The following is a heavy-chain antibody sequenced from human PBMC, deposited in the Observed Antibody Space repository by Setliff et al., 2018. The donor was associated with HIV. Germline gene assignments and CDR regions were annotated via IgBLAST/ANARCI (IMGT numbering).Heavy chain of an antibody. CDR2: INNDGSSA. CDR1: GFTLSNFW. V-gene: IGHV3-74*01. D-gene: IGHD3-10*01. J-gene: IGHJ4*02. Sequence: ASVKVSCAVSGFTLSNFWMHWVRQAPGKGLVWVSRINNDGSSATYADSVQGRFTISSDNAKNTLYLQMNSLRAEDTAVYYCARAVGPGAIHFWGQGTLVTVSS. CDR3: ARAVGPGAIHF.